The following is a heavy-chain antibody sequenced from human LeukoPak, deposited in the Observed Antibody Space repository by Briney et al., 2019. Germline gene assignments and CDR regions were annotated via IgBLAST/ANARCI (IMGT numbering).Heavy chain of an antibody. Sequence: GGSLRLSCAASGFTFDDYAMHWVRQAPGKGLEWVSGISWNSGSIGYADSVKGRFTISRDNSKNTLYLQMNSLRAEDTAVYYCAKSDRGDYPYWGQGTLVTVSS. J-gene: IGHJ4*02. CDR3: AKSDRGDYPY. V-gene: IGHV3-9*01. D-gene: IGHD4-17*01. CDR1: GFTFDDYA. CDR2: ISWNSGSI.